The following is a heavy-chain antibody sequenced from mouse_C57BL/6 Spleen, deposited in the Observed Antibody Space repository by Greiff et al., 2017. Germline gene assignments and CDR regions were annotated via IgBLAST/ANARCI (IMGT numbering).Heavy chain of an antibody. V-gene: IGHV1-26*01. CDR2: INPNNGGT. D-gene: IGHD1-1*01. CDR1: GYTFTDYY. Sequence: EVQLQQSGPELVKPGASVKISCKASGYTFTDYYMNWVKQSHGKSLEWIGDINPNNGGTSYNQKFKGKATLTVDKSSSTAYMELRSLTSEDSAVYYCARSGIYYGSSTWFAYWGQGTLVTGSA. J-gene: IGHJ3*01. CDR3: ARSGIYYGSSTWFAY.